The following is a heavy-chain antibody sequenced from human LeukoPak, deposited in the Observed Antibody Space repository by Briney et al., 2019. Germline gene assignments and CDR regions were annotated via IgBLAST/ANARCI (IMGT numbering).Heavy chain of an antibody. CDR1: GFTFSTYA. J-gene: IGHJ4*02. Sequence: GGSLRLSCAASGFTFSTYAMNWVRQAPAKGLEWVSTIGGGGPTTDYADSVKDRFTISRDNSKNTLYLQMNSLRAEDTAVYYCAKGVAVASPYYFDYWGQGTLVTVSS. CDR3: AKGVAVASPYYFDY. D-gene: IGHD6-19*01. CDR2: IGGGGPTT. V-gene: IGHV3-23*01.